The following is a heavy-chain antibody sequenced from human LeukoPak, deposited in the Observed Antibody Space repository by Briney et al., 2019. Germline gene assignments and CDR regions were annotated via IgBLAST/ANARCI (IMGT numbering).Heavy chain of an antibody. CDR3: ARSGIKMVRGVIIKSPYHMDV. CDR2: ISSSSSYI. J-gene: IGHJ6*03. CDR1: GFTLSTYT. Sequence: PGGSLRLSCAASGFTLSTYTMNRVRQAPGKGLEWVSSISSSSSYIYYADSVKGRFTISRDDAKNSLSLQMNSLRAEDTAVYYCARSGIKMVRGVIIKSPYHMDVWGKGTTVTVSS. V-gene: IGHV3-21*01. D-gene: IGHD3-10*01.